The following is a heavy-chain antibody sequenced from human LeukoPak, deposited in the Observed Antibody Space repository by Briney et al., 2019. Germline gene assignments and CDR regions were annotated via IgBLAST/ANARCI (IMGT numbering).Heavy chain of an antibody. Sequence: GGSLRLSCAASGFTFCDNYTSWIRQAPGRGLESVSYISSSGSTIYYADSVKGRFTISRDNAKNSLYLQMNSLRAEDTAVYYCARLIRGYSGYDDGIWGQGTLVTVSS. CDR3: ARLIRGYSGYDDGI. CDR2: ISSSGSTI. V-gene: IGHV3-11*01. J-gene: IGHJ4*02. D-gene: IGHD5-12*01. CDR1: GFTFCDNY.